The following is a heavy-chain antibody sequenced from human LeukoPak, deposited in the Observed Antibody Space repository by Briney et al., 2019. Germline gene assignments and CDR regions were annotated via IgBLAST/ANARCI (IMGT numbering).Heavy chain of an antibody. D-gene: IGHD3-22*01. CDR3: AKGSSYYYDSSGYYY. J-gene: IGHJ4*02. CDR1: GFTFSSYG. Sequence: GGSLRLSCAASGFTFSSYGMHWVRQAPGKGLEWVSAISGRGGSIYYADSVKGRFTISRDNSKNTLYLQMNSLRAEDTAVYYCAKGSSYYYDSSGYYYWGQGTLVTVSS. V-gene: IGHV3-23*01. CDR2: ISGRGGSI.